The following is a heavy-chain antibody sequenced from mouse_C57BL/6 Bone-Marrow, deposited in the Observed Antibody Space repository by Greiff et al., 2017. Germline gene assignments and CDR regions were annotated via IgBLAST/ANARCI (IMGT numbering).Heavy chain of an antibody. CDR1: GFTFSDYY. J-gene: IGHJ2*02. Sequence: EVKLMESEGGLVQPGSSMKLSCTASGFTFSDYYMAWVRQVPEKGLEWVANINYDGSSTYYLDSLKSRFIISRDNAKNILYLQMSSLKSEDTATYFCARDIFYCSSVFVFWRRGTSLTVSS. CDR2: INYDGSST. CDR3: ARDIFYCSSVFVF. D-gene: IGHD1-1*01. V-gene: IGHV5-16*01.